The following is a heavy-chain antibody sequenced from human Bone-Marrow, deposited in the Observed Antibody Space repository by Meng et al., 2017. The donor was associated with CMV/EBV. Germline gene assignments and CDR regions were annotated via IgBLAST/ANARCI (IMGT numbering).Heavy chain of an antibody. Sequence: SETLSLTCAVSGGSISSSNWWSWVRQPPGKGLEWIGEIYHSGSTNYNPSLKSRVTISVDKSKNQFSLKLSSVTAADTAVYYCARARDIVVVPAVYYYYYYGMAVWGPGDTV. V-gene: IGHV4-4*02. CDR1: GGSISSSNW. CDR3: ARARDIVVVPAVYYYYYYGMAV. D-gene: IGHD2-2*01. J-gene: IGHJ6*01. CDR2: IYHSGST.